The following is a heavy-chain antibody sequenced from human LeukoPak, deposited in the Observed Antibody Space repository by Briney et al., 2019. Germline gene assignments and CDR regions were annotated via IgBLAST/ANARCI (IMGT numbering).Heavy chain of an antibody. CDR3: AREDGSGRVPYYYYGMDV. J-gene: IGHJ6*04. CDR1: GFTFSSYW. Sequence: GASLRLSCAASGFTFSSYWMSWVRQAPGKGLEWVANIKQDGSEKYYVDSVKGRFTISRDNAKNSLYLQMNSLRAEDTAVYYCAREDGSGRVPYYYYGMDVWGKGTMVTVSS. D-gene: IGHD3-10*01. CDR2: IKQDGSEK. V-gene: IGHV3-7*03.